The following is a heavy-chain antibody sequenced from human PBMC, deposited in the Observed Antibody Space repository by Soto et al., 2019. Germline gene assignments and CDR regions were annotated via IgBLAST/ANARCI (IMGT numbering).Heavy chain of an antibody. Sequence: GGSLRLSCAASGFTFSSYGMHWVRQAPGKGLEWVAVIWYDGSNKYYADSVKGRFTISRDNSKNTLYLQMKSLRAEDTAVYYCARDRGDSYDFWSGYHYYYGMDVWGQGTTVTVSS. J-gene: IGHJ6*02. V-gene: IGHV3-33*01. CDR1: GFTFSSYG. D-gene: IGHD3-3*01. CDR2: IWYDGSNK. CDR3: ARDRGDSYDFWSGYHYYYGMDV.